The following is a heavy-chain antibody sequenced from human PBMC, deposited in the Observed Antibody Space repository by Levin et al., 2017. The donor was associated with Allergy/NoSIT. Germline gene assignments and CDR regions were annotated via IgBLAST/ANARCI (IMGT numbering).Heavy chain of an antibody. Sequence: SETLSLTCTVSDVSINNTNNYWSWIRQPPGKGLEWIGYIYYSGNTHYVPSLKSRVTMSVDTSKKQFSLRLSSVTAADTAVYYCATLSWGIKDAFDAWGPGTRVTVSS. CDR1: DVSINNTNNY. V-gene: IGHV4-30-4*01. J-gene: IGHJ3*01. CDR3: ATLSWGIKDAFDA. D-gene: IGHD6-13*01. CDR2: IYYSGNT.